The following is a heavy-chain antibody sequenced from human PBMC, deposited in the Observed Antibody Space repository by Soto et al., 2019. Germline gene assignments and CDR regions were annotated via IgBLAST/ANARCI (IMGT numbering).Heavy chain of an antibody. Sequence: IQLVQSAGEVKRPGASVKVSCKASGYTFNTFGITWVRQAPGQGLEWMGCVSGYSDKRHYSRKLKDRITLTAYRSTITFYMEVRSLSSDNTAVYYWARGWGACVGVNDFWGQGTLVTVSS. CDR2: VSGYSDKR. J-gene: IGHJ4*02. V-gene: IGHV1-18*01. CDR3: ARGWGACVGVNDF. CDR1: GYTFNTFG. D-gene: IGHD1-26*01.